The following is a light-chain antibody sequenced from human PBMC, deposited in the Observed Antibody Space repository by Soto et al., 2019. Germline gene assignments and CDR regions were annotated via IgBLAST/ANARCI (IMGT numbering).Light chain of an antibody. V-gene: IGKV1-5*03. CDR1: ESISTW. CDR3: QQYNSWLS. CDR2: TVS. Sequence: QMTQSASTLSASIGDRVTITCRANESISTWLAWYQQKPGKAPKLLIYTVSTLESGVPSRFSGSGSGTDFTLTISSLHPDDLGPYCFQQYNSWLSFGGGTKVEIK. J-gene: IGKJ4*01.